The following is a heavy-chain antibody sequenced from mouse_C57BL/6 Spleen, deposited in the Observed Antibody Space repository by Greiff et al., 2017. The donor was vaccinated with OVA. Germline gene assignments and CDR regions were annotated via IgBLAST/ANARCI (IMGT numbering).Heavy chain of an antibody. V-gene: IGHV5-9-1*02. CDR2: ISSGGDYI. D-gene: IGHD1-3*01. Sequence: EVKLVESGAGLVKPGGSLKLSCAASGFTFSSYAMSWVRQTPEKRLEWVAYISSGGDYIYYADTVKGRFTISRDNARNTLYLQMSSLKSEDTAMYYCTRGGSSWYFDVWGTGTTVTVSS. CDR1: GFTFSSYA. J-gene: IGHJ1*03. CDR3: TRGGSSWYFDV.